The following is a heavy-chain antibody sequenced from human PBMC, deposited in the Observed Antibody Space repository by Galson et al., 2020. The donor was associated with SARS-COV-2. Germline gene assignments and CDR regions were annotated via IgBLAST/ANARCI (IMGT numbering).Heavy chain of an antibody. Sequence: GGSLRLSCAASGFTFSSYAMHWVRQAPGKGLEWVTVISYDGSNKYYADSVKGRFTISRDNSKNTLYLQMNSLRAEDTAVYYCARGPPTPGYYGSTSCYPDYWGQGTLVTASS. CDR2: ISYDGSNK. D-gene: IGHD2-2*03. J-gene: IGHJ4*02. V-gene: IGHV3-30*04. CDR1: GFTFSSYA. CDR3: ARGPPTPGYYGSTSCYPDY.